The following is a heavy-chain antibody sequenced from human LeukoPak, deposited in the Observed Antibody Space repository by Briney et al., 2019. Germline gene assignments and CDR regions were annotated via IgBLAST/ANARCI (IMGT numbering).Heavy chain of an antibody. V-gene: IGHV3-53*01. CDR1: GFTVSSNY. CDR3: ARMRDTVAGTGEIDY. D-gene: IGHD6-19*01. J-gene: IGHJ4*02. CDR2: IYSGGST. Sequence: GGSLRLSCAASGFTVSSNYMSLVRQAPGKGLEWVSVIYSGGSTYYADSVKGRFTISRDNSKNTLYLQMNSLRAEDTAVYYCARMRDTVAGTGEIDYWGQGTLVTVSS.